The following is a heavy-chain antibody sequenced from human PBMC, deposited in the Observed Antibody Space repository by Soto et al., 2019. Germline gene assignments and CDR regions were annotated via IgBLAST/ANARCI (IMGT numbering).Heavy chain of an antibody. V-gene: IGHV3-23*01. Sequence: GGSLRLSCAASGFTFSSYAMSWVRQAPGKGLEWVSAISGSGGSTYYADSVKGRFTISRDNSKNTLYLQMNSLRAEDTAVYYCAKIRIQLVSFHDAFDIWGQGTMVTVSS. CDR1: GFTFSSYA. CDR3: AKIRIQLVSFHDAFDI. D-gene: IGHD5-18*01. J-gene: IGHJ3*02. CDR2: ISGSGGST.